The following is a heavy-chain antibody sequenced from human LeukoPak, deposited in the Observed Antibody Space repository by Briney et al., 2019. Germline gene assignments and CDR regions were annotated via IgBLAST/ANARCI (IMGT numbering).Heavy chain of an antibody. CDR2: ISSSSSYI. CDR1: GFTFSSYS. D-gene: IGHD2-2*02. Sequence: GGSLRLSCAASGFTFSSYSMNWVRQAPGKGLEWVSSISSSSSYIYYADSVKGRFTISRDNAKNSLYLQMNSLRAEDTAVYYCTFDFRTEGYCSSTSCYNHPFRFDPWGQGTLVTVSS. CDR3: TFDFRTEGYCSSTSCYNHPFRFDP. V-gene: IGHV3-21*01. J-gene: IGHJ5*02.